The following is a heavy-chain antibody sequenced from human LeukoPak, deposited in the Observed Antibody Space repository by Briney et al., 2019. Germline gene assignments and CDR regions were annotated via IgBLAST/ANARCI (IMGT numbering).Heavy chain of an antibody. CDR3: ARETSKYSYGDNWFDP. J-gene: IGHJ5*02. CDR2: ISSSSSYI. D-gene: IGHD5-18*01. V-gene: IGHV3-21*01. Sequence: GGSLRLSCAASGFTFSSYSMSWVRQAPGKGLECVSSISSSSSYIYYADSVKGRSTISRGNAKNSLYLQMNSLRAEDTAVYYCARETSKYSYGDNWFDPWGQGTLVTVSS. CDR1: GFTFSSYS.